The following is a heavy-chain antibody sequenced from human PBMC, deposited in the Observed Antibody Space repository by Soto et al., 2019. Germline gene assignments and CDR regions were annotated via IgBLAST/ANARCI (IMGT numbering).Heavy chain of an antibody. V-gene: IGHV3-23*01. Sequence: GGSLRLSCAASGFTFSSYAMSWVRQAPGKGLEWVSAISGSGGSTYYADSVKGRFTISRDNSKNTLYLQMNSLRAEDTAVYYCAKDLSNYYGSGSYYNYYYYYGRDGWGQGNTVT. CDR2: ISGSGGST. J-gene: IGHJ6*02. D-gene: IGHD3-10*01. CDR1: GFTFSSYA. CDR3: AKDLSNYYGSGSYYNYYYYYGRDG.